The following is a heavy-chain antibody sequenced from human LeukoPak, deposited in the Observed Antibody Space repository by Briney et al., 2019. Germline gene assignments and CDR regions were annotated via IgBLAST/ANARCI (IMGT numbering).Heavy chain of an antibody. CDR3: AREVITMVRGVISPVASDY. CDR1: GGTFSSYA. J-gene: IGHJ4*02. V-gene: IGHV1-69*05. D-gene: IGHD3-10*01. Sequence: ASVKVSCKDSGGTFSSYAISWVRQAPGQGLEWMGRIIPIFGTANYAQKFQGRVTITTDESTSTAYMELSSLRSEDTAVYYCAREVITMVRGVISPVASDYWGQGTLVTVSS. CDR2: IIPIFGTA.